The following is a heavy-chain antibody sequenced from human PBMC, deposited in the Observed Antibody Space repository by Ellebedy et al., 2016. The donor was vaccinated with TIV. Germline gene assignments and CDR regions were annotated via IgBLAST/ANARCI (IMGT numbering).Heavy chain of an antibody. CDR2: IDYSGST. Sequence: SETLSLTCTVSNDSVTSYYWNWIRQSPGKGLEWIGYIDYSGSTNYSPSLKSRVTISVDTSQNQFSLTLRSVTAADTAVYYCARHRGDNNGYLLRGDAFDLWGQGTMVSVSS. D-gene: IGHD3-22*01. V-gene: IGHV4-59*02. CDR1: NDSVTSYY. CDR3: ARHRGDNNGYLLRGDAFDL. J-gene: IGHJ3*01.